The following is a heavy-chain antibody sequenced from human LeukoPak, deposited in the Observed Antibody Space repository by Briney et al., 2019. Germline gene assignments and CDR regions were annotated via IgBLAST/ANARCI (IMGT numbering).Heavy chain of an antibody. CDR1: GFTFDDYA. J-gene: IGHJ4*02. CDR3: ATPMSSGYYYRFDY. CDR2: ISGSGGST. Sequence: GGSLRLSCAASGFTFDDYAMHWVRQAPGKGLEWVSAISGSGGSTYYADSVKGRFTISRDNPKNTLYLQMNSLRAEDTAVYYCATPMSSGYYYRFDYWGQGTLVTVSS. D-gene: IGHD3-22*01. V-gene: IGHV3-23*01.